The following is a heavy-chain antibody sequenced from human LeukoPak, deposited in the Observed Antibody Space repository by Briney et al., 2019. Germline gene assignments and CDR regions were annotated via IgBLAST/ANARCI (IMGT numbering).Heavy chain of an antibody. Sequence: PSETLSLTCTVSGRSISSGGYYWSWIRQPPGKGLEWIGYIYYSGSTYYNPSLKSRVTISVDTSKNQFSLKLSSVTAADTAVYYCARSKVVAARSEPFDYWGQGTLVTVSS. J-gene: IGHJ4*02. CDR3: ARSKVVAARSEPFDY. D-gene: IGHD2-15*01. CDR1: GRSISSGGYY. CDR2: IYYSGST. V-gene: IGHV4-31*03.